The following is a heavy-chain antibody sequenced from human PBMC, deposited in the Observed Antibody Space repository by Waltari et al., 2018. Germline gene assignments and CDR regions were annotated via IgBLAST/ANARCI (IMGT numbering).Heavy chain of an antibody. Sequence: QVQLQQWGAGLLKPSETLSLTCAVYGGSCSGYYWSWIRQPPGKGLEWIGEINHSGSTNYNPSLKSRVTISVDTSKNQFSLKLSSVTAADTAVYYCARAPGGSPTSYAFDIWGQGTMVTVSS. CDR1: GGSCSGYY. CDR2: INHSGST. D-gene: IGHD5-12*01. V-gene: IGHV4-34*01. J-gene: IGHJ3*02. CDR3: ARAPGGSPTSYAFDI.